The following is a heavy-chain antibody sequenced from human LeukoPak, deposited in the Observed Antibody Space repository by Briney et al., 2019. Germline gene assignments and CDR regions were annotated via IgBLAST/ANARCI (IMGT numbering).Heavy chain of an antibody. Sequence: GGSLRLSCAASGFTFSSYAMSWVRQAPGKGLEWVSAISGSGGSTYYADSVRGRFTISRDNSKNTLYLQMNSLRAEDTAVYYCAKVRHDILTVACFDYWGQGTLVTVSS. CDR3: AKVRHDILTVACFDY. CDR1: GFTFSSYA. J-gene: IGHJ4*02. D-gene: IGHD3-9*01. CDR2: ISGSGGST. V-gene: IGHV3-23*01.